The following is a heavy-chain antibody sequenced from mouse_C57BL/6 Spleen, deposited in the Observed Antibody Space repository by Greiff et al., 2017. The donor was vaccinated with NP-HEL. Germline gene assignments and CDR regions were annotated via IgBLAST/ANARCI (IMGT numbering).Heavy chain of an antibody. D-gene: IGHD2-3*01. V-gene: IGHV1-52*01. Sequence: QVQLQQSGAELVRPGSSVKLSCKASGYTFTSYWMHWVKQRPIQGLEWIGNIDPSDSETHYNQKFKDKATLTVDKSSSTAYMQLSSLTSEDSAVYYCARSGDGYYVGAYWGQGTLVTVSA. J-gene: IGHJ3*01. CDR3: ARSGDGYYVGAY. CDR2: IDPSDSET. CDR1: GYTFTSYW.